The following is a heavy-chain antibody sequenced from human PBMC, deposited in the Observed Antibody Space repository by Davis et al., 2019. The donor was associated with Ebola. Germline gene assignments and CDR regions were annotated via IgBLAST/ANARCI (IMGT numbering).Heavy chain of an antibody. D-gene: IGHD3-9*01. CDR1: GYTFTSYY. J-gene: IGHJ6*02. CDR3: ARVRKHDIFPDVHPYGMDV. Sequence: ASVKVSCKASGYTFTSYYMHWVRQAPGQGLEWMGIINPSGGSTSYAQKLQGRVTMTRDTSTSTVYMELSSLRSEDTAVYYCARVRKHDIFPDVHPYGMDVWGQGTTVTVSS. V-gene: IGHV1-46*01. CDR2: INPSGGST.